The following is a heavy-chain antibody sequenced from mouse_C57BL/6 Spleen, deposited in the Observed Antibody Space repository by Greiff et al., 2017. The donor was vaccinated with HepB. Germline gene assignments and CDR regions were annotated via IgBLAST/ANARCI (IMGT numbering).Heavy chain of an antibody. CDR1: GYAFSSSW. J-gene: IGHJ4*01. Sequence: QVQLKQSGPELVKPGASVKISCKASGYAFSSSWMNWVKQRPGKGLEWIGRIYPGDGDTNYNGKFKGKATLTADKSSSTAYMQLSSLTSEDSAVYFCAREGDYGNYDAMDYGGQGTSVTVSS. V-gene: IGHV1-82*01. D-gene: IGHD2-1*01. CDR2: IYPGDGDT. CDR3: AREGDYGNYDAMDY.